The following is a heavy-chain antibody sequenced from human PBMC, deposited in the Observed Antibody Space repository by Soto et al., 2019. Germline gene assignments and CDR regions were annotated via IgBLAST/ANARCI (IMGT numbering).Heavy chain of an antibody. Sequence: PEGSLRLSCAASGFTFSSYWMSWVRQAPGKGLEWVANIKQDGSEKYYVDSVKGRFTISRDNAKNSLYLQMNSLRAEDTAVYYCARAPTYYDFWSGYKYMDVWGKGTTVTVSS. CDR2: IKQDGSEK. CDR1: GFTFSSYW. V-gene: IGHV3-7*01. CDR3: ARAPTYYDFWSGYKYMDV. J-gene: IGHJ6*03. D-gene: IGHD3-3*01.